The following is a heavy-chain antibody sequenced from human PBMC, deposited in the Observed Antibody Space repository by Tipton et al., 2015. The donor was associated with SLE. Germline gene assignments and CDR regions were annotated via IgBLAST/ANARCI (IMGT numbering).Heavy chain of an antibody. D-gene: IGHD3-22*01. CDR3: ARGFDSPSDY. CDR1: GGTFSSYA. V-gene: IGHV1-18*01. Sequence: QLVQSGAEVKKPGSSMKVSCKASGGTFSSYAISWVRQAPGQGLEWMGWINDYNGNTNYAQRFQGRVTMTTDKSTSTAYMELRSLRSDDTAVYYCARGFDSPSDYWGQGTLVTVSS. CDR2: INDYNGNT. J-gene: IGHJ4*02.